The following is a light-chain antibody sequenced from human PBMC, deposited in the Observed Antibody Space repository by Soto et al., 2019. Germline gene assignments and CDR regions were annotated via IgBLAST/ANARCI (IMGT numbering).Light chain of an antibody. V-gene: IGLV2-8*01. J-gene: IGLJ2*01. CDR3: SSYAGSNNVVV. CDR1: SSDVGGYNY. Sequence: QSALTQPPSASGSPGQSVTISCTGTSSDVGGYNYVSWYQQYPGKAPKLMIYEVSKRPSGVPDRFSVSNSGNTASLTVSGLQAEDEADYYCSSYAGSNNVVVFGGGTKLTVL. CDR2: EVS.